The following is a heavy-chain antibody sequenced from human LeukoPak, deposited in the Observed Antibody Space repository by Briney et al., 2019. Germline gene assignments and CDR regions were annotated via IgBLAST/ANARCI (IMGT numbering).Heavy chain of an antibody. V-gene: IGHV4-34*01. CDR1: GGSFSGYY. Sequence: SETLSLTCAVYGGSFSGYYWSWIRQPPGKGLEGIGEINHSGSTNYNPSLKSRVTISVDTSKNQFSLKLSSVTAADTAVYYCARRAYYDSKFSHWGQGTLVTVSS. CDR2: INHSGST. CDR3: ARRAYYDSKFSH. D-gene: IGHD3-22*01. J-gene: IGHJ1*01.